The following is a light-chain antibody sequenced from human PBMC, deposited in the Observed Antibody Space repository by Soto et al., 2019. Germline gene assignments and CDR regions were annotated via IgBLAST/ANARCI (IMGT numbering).Light chain of an antibody. CDR1: NIGTKS. V-gene: IGLV3-21*02. J-gene: IGLJ1*01. Sequence: SYELTQPPSVSVAPGQTARITCGENNIGTKSVHWYQQKPGQAPVLVVYDDSDRPSGIPGRFSGSNSGNTATLTISRVEGGDEAEYYCQVWDSSSDQYVFGTGTKLTVL. CDR3: QVWDSSSDQYV. CDR2: DDS.